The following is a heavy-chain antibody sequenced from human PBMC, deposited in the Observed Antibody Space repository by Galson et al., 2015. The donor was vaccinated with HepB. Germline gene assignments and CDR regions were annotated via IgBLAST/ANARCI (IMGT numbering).Heavy chain of an antibody. Sequence: SLRLSCAASGFTFSSYGMHWVRQAPGKGLEWVAVMSYDGSNKYYADSVKGRFTIPRDNSKNTLYLQMNSLRAEDTAVYYCAKDITMVRGVINGWGRGADYWGQGTLVTVSS. CDR3: AKDITMVRGVINGWGRGADY. J-gene: IGHJ4*02. V-gene: IGHV3-30*18. CDR2: MSYDGSNK. D-gene: IGHD3-10*01. CDR1: GFTFSSYG.